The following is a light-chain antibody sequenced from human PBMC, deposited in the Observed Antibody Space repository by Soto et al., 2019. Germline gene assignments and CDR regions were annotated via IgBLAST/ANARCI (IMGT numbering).Light chain of an antibody. CDR3: HQYNSFPWT. J-gene: IGKJ1*01. CDR2: GAS. V-gene: IGKV1-5*01. Sequence: DIQLTQSPSSLSASVGGRVTITCRASQSIGTWLAWYQQKPGTAPNLLIYGASSLESGVPSRFSGSGSGTEFTLTINSLQSDDFASYYCHQYNSFPWTFGQGTKVEIK. CDR1: QSIGTW.